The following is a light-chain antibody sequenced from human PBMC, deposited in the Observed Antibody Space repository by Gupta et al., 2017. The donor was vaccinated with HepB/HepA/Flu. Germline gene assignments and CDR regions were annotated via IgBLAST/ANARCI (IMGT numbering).Light chain of an antibody. CDR1: QSVSSN. V-gene: IGKV3-15*01. J-gene: IGKJ4*02. CDR3: RQYNSRSKT. CDR2: GAF. Sequence: ERVMTQSQATLSVSPGERATLSCRAGQSVSSNLAGYQQKNGRDPRSLIIGAFTRTTGIPARWGGSGAGTEDFIISSSMQSQDFAVLYYRQYNSRSKTFGGGTKVEIK.